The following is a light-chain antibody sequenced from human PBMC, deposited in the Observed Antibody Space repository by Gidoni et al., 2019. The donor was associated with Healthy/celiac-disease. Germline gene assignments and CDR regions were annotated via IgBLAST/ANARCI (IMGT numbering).Light chain of an antibody. Sequence: DIQITQSPSSLSASVGDRVTITCRASQSISSYLNWYQQKPGKAPKLLIYAASSLKSGVPSRFSGSGSGTDFTLTISSLQPEDFATYYCQQSYSTPQTFGQGTKVEIK. V-gene: IGKV1-39*01. CDR2: AAS. CDR1: QSISSY. J-gene: IGKJ1*01. CDR3: QQSYSTPQT.